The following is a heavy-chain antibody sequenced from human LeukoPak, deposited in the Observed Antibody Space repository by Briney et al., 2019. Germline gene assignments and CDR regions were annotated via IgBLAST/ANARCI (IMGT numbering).Heavy chain of an antibody. CDR2: IIPIFGTA. CDR1: GYTFTSYG. J-gene: IGHJ4*02. D-gene: IGHD5-12*01. V-gene: IGHV1-69*13. Sequence: SVKVSCKASGYTFTSYGISWVRQAPGQGLEWMGGIIPIFGTANYAQKFQGRVTITADESTSTAYMELSSLRSEDTAVYYCAKSVRGYSGYEINPRFDYWGQGTLVTVSS. CDR3: AKSVRGYSGYEINPRFDY.